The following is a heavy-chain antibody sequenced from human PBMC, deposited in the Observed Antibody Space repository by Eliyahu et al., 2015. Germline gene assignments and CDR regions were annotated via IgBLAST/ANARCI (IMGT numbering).Heavy chain of an antibody. CDR3: TRDQPEGLLDCSSTSCYAYYYYGMDV. V-gene: IGHV3-49*05. J-gene: IGHJ6*04. D-gene: IGHD2-2*01. Sequence: LVESGGGLVKPGRSLRLSCTASGFTFGDYAMSWFRQAPGKGLEWVGFIRSKAYGGTTEYAASVKGRFTISRDESKSIAYLQMNSLKTEDTAVYYCTRDQPEGLLDCSSTSCYAYYYYGMDVWGKGTTVTVSS. CDR1: GFTFGDYA. CDR2: IRSKAYGGTT.